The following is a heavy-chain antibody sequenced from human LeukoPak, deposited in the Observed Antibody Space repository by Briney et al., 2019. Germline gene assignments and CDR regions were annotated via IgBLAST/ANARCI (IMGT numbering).Heavy chain of an antibody. CDR3: AREVTIIEVEPFFDY. CDR1: GFTFSSYS. V-gene: IGHV3-21*01. Sequence: GGSLRLSCAASGFTFSSYSMNWVRQAPGKGLEWVSSISSSSSYIYYADSVKGRFTISRDNAKNSLYLQMNSLRAEDTAVYYCAREVTIIEVEPFFDYWGQGTLVTVSS. CDR2: ISSSSSYI. D-gene: IGHD3-22*01. J-gene: IGHJ4*02.